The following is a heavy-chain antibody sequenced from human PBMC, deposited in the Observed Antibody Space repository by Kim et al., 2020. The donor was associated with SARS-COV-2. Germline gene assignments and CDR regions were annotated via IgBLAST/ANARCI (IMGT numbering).Heavy chain of an antibody. CDR2: IYYSGST. CDR3: ARDRGNYGMDV. CDR1: GGSISSYY. Sequence: SETLSLTCTVSGGSISSYYWSWIRQPPGKGLEWIGYIYYSGSTNYNPSLKSRVTISVDTSKNQFSLKLSSVTAADTAVYYCARDRGNYGMDVWGQGTTVT. D-gene: IGHD3-10*01. V-gene: IGHV4-59*13. J-gene: IGHJ6*02.